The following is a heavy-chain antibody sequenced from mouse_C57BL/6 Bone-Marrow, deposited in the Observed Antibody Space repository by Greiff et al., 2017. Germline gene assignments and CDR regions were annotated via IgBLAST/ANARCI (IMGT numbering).Heavy chain of an antibody. CDR2: ISSGSSTI. D-gene: IGHD1-1*01. J-gene: IGHJ3*01. V-gene: IGHV5-17*01. CDR1: GFTFSDYG. Sequence: EVQLQQSGGGLVKPGGSLKLSCAASGFTFSDYGMHWVRQAPEKGLEWVAYISSGSSTIYYADTVKGRFTISRDNAKNTLFLQMTSLRSEDTAMYYCAREVLLLGFAYWGQGTLVTVSA. CDR3: AREVLLLGFAY.